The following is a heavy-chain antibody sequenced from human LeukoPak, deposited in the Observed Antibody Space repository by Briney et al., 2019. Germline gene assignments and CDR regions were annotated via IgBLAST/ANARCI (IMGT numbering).Heavy chain of an antibody. V-gene: IGHV4-34*01. J-gene: IGHJ6*03. CDR3: ARQVDIVVVSGIVDSYMDV. D-gene: IGHD2-2*01. Sequence: SETLSLTCAVYGGSFSGYYWSWIRQPPGKGLEWIGEINHSGSTNYNPSLKSRVTISVDTSKNQFSLRLNSVTAADTAVYFCARQVDIVVVSGIVDSYMDVWGRGTTVTVSS. CDR2: INHSGST. CDR1: GGSFSGYY.